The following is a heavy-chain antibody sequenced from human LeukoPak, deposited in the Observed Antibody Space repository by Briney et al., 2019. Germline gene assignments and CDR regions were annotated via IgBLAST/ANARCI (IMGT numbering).Heavy chain of an antibody. CDR1: GFTFSSYW. J-gene: IGHJ6*03. V-gene: IGHV3-74*01. D-gene: IGHD4-17*01. CDR2: VNSDGSST. CDR3: ARDYGDYGEEDYYYYYMDV. Sequence: GGSLRLSCAASGFTFSSYWMHWVRQAPGKGLVWVSGVNSDGSSTSYADSVKGRFTISRDNAKNTLYLQMNSLRAEDTAVYYCARDYGDYGEEDYYYYYMDVWGKGTTVTVSS.